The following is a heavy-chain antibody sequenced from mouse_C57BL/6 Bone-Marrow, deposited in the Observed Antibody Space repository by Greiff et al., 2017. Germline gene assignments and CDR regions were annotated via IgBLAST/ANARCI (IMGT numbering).Heavy chain of an antibody. CDR3: ARAQASFAY. Sequence: VQLQQPGAELVKPGASVKLSCKASGYTFTSYWMQWVKQRPGQGLEWIGEIDPSDSYTNYNQKFKGKATLTVDTSSSTAYMQLSSLTSEDSAVYYCARAQASFAYWGKGTLVTVSA. V-gene: IGHV1-50*01. J-gene: IGHJ3*01. CDR2: IDPSDSYT. D-gene: IGHD3-2*02. CDR1: GYTFTSYW.